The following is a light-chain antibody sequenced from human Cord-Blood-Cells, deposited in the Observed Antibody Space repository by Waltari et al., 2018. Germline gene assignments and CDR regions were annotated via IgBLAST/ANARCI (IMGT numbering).Light chain of an antibody. J-gene: IGKJ2*01. Sequence: EIGMTQSPATLSVSPGERSPLSCRASQSVSSNLAWYQQKPGQAPRLLIYGASTRATGIPARFSGSGSGTEFTLTISSLQSEDFAVYYCQQYYNWPYTFGQGTKLEIK. CDR1: QSVSSN. V-gene: IGKV3-15*01. CDR2: GAS. CDR3: QQYYNWPYT.